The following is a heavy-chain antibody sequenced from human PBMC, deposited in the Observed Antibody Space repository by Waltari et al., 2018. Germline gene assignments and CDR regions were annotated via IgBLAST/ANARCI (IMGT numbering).Heavy chain of an antibody. CDR1: GFTFSRYA. J-gene: IGHJ4*02. Sequence: EVQLVESGGGLVQPGGSLRLSCVASGFTFSRYAMIWVRQAPGKGLEWVSAISGSGGSTYYADSVKGRFTNSRDNSKNTLYLQMNSLRAEDTAVYYCAKDLAALRKYFDYWGQGTLVTVSS. D-gene: IGHD6-6*01. V-gene: IGHV3-23*04. CDR3: AKDLAALRKYFDY. CDR2: ISGSGGST.